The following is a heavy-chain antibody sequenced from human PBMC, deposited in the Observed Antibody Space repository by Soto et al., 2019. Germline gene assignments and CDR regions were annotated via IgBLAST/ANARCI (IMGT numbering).Heavy chain of an antibody. D-gene: IGHD4-17*01. J-gene: IGHJ4*02. CDR2: IYYSGGT. Sequence: QVQLQESGPGLVKPSETLSLTCTVSGGSISSYYWSWIRQPPGKGLEWIGYIYYSGGTNYNPSLKGRVTISVDTSKIQCSLKLSSVTAADTAVYYCVRVYGDYLDYWGQGTLVTVSS. CDR1: GGSISSYY. V-gene: IGHV4-59*01. CDR3: VRVYGDYLDY.